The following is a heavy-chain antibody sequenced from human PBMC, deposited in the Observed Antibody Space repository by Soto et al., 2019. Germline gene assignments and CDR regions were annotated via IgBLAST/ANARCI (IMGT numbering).Heavy chain of an antibody. D-gene: IGHD2-15*01. CDR3: ARAGCDGGSCYTLAGLRYGMDV. CDR1: GFILSTYA. CDR2: ISYDGNNK. Sequence: QVQLVESGGGVVQPGRSLRLSCAASGFILSTYAMYWLRQAPGKGLEWVAVISYDGNNKYYADSVKGRFTISRDNSKNTLYLQMNSLRAEDTAVYYCARAGCDGGSCYTLAGLRYGMDVWGQGTTVTVSS. J-gene: IGHJ6*02. V-gene: IGHV3-30-3*01.